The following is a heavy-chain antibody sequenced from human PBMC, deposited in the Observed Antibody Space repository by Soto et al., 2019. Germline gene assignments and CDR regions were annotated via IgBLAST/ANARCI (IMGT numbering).Heavy chain of an antibody. V-gene: IGHV4-34*01. D-gene: IGHD6-19*01. Sequence: SETLSLTCAVYGGSFSGYYWSWIRQPPGKGLEWIGEINHSGSTNYNPSLKSRVTLSVDTSKNQFSLKLSSVTAADTAVYYCARRYSSGWYHFDYWGQGTLVTVS. CDR3: ARRYSSGWYHFDY. J-gene: IGHJ4*02. CDR2: INHSGST. CDR1: GGSFSGYY.